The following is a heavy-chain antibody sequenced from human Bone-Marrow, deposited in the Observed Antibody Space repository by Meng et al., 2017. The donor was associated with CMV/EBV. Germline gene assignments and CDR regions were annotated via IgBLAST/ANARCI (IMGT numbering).Heavy chain of an antibody. Sequence: GGSPRPPCAASGLTEMNWVRQAPGKGLEWVSYISSSGRTIYYADSVKGRFTISRDNAKNSLYLQMNSLRAEDTAVYYCVIKGGSGGDRYNWFDPWGQGTLVNGSS. D-gene: IGHD6-19*01. CDR3: VIKGGSGGDRYNWFDP. V-gene: IGHV3-48*03. CDR1: GLTE. CDR2: ISSSGRTI. J-gene: IGHJ5*02.